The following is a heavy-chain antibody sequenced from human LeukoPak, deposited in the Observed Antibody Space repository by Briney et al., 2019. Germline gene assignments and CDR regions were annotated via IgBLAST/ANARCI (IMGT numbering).Heavy chain of an antibody. J-gene: IGHJ4*02. D-gene: IGHD6-19*01. CDR1: GGSISSGGYY. Sequence: SQTLSLTCTVSGGSISSGGYYWSWIRQPAGKGLEWIGRIYTSGSTNYNPSLKSRGPISVDTYKNQFSLKLSSVTAADTAVYYCARYSGWYGSDYWGQGTLVTVSS. V-gene: IGHV4-61*02. CDR2: IYTSGST. CDR3: ARYSGWYGSDY.